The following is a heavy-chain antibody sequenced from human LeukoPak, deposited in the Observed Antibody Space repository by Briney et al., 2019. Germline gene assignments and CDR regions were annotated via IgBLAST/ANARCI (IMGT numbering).Heavy chain of an antibody. CDR3: ARQSIYPDP. CDR1: GGSISSSSYY. J-gene: IGHJ5*02. V-gene: IGHV4-39*01. Sequence: SETLSLTCTVSGGSISSSSYYWGWIRQPPGKGLEWIGSIYYSGSTYYNPSLKSRVTISVDTSKNQFSLKLSSVTAADTAVYYCARQSIYPDPWGQGTLVTVSS. CDR2: IYYSGST. D-gene: IGHD3-3*01.